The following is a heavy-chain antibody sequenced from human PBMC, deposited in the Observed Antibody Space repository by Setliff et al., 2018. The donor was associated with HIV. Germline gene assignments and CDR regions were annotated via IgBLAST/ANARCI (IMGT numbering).Heavy chain of an antibody. D-gene: IGHD2-21*01. CDR3: ARVFPPTRGAPFGIPPGAFDI. J-gene: IGHJ3*02. CDR2: IYTSGSI. V-gene: IGHV4-4*07. Sequence: SETLSLTCSVSGDSMSSYYWSWIRQTASKGLEWIGRIYTSGSIIYNPSLRSRVTMSVDTSKNQFSLKLSSVTAADTAVYYCARVFPPTRGAPFGIPPGAFDIWGQGTMVTVSS. CDR1: GDSMSSYY.